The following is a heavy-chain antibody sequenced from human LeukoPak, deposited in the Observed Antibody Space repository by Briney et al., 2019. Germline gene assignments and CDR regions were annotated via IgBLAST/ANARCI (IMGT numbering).Heavy chain of an antibody. D-gene: IGHD3-16*01. J-gene: IGHJ4*02. Sequence: AGGSLRLSCAASGFTVSGTHMSWVRQAPEKGLEWVSAIYTGGTTYYSDSVEGRFTISRDKSKNTLYLQMDSLRVEDTAVYYCARDQATSGGGLDSWGQGTLVTVSS. V-gene: IGHV3-53*01. CDR1: GFTVSGTH. CDR2: IYTGGTT. CDR3: ARDQATSGGGLDS.